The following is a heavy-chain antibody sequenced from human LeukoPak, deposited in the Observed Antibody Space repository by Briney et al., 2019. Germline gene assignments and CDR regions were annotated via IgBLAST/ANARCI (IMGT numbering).Heavy chain of an antibody. CDR2: ISGSGGST. D-gene: IGHD3-10*02. V-gene: IGHV3-23*01. CDR1: GFTFSGYG. CDR3: ARSLRVRGVPDYMDV. J-gene: IGHJ6*03. Sequence: GGSLRLSCAASGFTFSGYGMSWVRQAPGKGLEWVSAISGSGGSTYYADSVKGRFTISRDNSKNMLYLQMNSLRAEDTAVYYCARSLRVRGVPDYMDVWGKGTTVIISS.